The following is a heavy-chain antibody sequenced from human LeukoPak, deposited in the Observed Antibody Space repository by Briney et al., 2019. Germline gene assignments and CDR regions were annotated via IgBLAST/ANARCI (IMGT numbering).Heavy chain of an antibody. J-gene: IGHJ4*02. V-gene: IGHV3-33*01. CDR2: IWYDGSNK. CDR3: ARDSTMVRGVIGPFDY. CDR1: GFTFSSYG. Sequence: GGSLRLSCAASGFTFSSYGMHWVRQAPGKGLKWVAVIWYDGSNKYYADSVKGRFTISRDNSKNTLYLQMNSLRAEDTAVYYCARDSTMVRGVIGPFDYWGQGTLVTVSS. D-gene: IGHD3-10*01.